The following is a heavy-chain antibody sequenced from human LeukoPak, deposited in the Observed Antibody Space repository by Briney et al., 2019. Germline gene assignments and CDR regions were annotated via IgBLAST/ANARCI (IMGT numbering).Heavy chain of an antibody. V-gene: IGHV4-30-4*02. CDR1: GGSFRSGDYY. Sequence: SESLSLTCAVSGGSFRSGDYYWSWVRQPPGKGLECIVYIYYSGSTYYNPPLNSRVPISVDTPKNQFSLKLSSVTAADTAVYYCARVAGYCSSTSCYRLRSHYYYYYMDVWGKGTTVTVSS. J-gene: IGHJ6*03. D-gene: IGHD2-2*02. CDR3: ARVAGYCSSTSCYRLRSHYYYYYMDV. CDR2: IYYSGST.